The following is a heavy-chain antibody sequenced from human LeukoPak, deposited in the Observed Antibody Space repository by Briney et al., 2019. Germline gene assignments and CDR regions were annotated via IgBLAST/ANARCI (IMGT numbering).Heavy chain of an antibody. CDR3: ARGTPWYSSRAFNPQKLKQKKNYGMDV. V-gene: IGHV4-34*01. Sequence: PSETLSLTCAVYGGSFSGYYWSWLRQPPGKGLEWMGEINHSGSTNYNPPLMSPVTISVASSKTQFSLKLISVTPANTTLYYCARGTPWYSSRAFNPQKLKQKKNYGMDVWGQGTTVTVSS. D-gene: IGHD6-13*01. J-gene: IGHJ6*02. CDR2: INHSGST. CDR1: GGSFSGYY.